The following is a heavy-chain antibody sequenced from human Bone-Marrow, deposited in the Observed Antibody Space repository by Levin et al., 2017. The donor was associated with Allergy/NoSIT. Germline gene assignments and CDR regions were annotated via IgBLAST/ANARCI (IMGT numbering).Heavy chain of an antibody. CDR2: ISSRNTTI. J-gene: IGHJ4*02. CDR1: GFSFSSYE. CDR3: AREGLFMVRVFDY. D-gene: IGHD3-10*01. V-gene: IGHV3-48*03. Sequence: GESLKISCAASGFSFSSYEMNWVRQAPGKGLEWVSYISSRNTTIYYADSVKGRFNISRDNAENSLYLQMNSLRAEDTAIYYCAREGLFMVRVFDYWGRGALVTVSS.